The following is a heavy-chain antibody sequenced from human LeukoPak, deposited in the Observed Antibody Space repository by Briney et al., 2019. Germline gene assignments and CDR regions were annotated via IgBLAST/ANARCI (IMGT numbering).Heavy chain of an antibody. D-gene: IGHD2-15*01. CDR1: GFTSSSYW. CDR3: ASNLGYCSGGSCYENY. CDR2: INSDGSST. Sequence: GGSLRLSCAASGFTSSSYWMHWVRQAPGKGLVWVSRINSDGSSTSYADSVKGRFTISRDNAKNTLYLQMNSLRAEDTAVYYCASNLGYCSGGSCYENYWGQGTLVTVSS. J-gene: IGHJ4*02. V-gene: IGHV3-74*01.